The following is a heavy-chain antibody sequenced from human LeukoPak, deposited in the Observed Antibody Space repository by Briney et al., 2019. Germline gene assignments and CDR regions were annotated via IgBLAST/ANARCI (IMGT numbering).Heavy chain of an antibody. CDR1: GGSINSGGYY. J-gene: IGHJ3*02. D-gene: IGHD1-1*01. Sequence: SETLSLTCTVSGGSINSGGYYWSWIRQHPGKGLEWIGYISYSGSTYYNPSLQSRVTISVDTSKNQFSLRLSSVTAADTAIYYCARTTTSDAFDIWGQGTMVTVSS. V-gene: IGHV4-31*03. CDR2: ISYSGST. CDR3: ARTTTSDAFDI.